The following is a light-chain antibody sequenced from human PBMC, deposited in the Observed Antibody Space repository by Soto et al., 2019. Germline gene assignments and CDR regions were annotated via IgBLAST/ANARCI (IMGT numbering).Light chain of an antibody. Sequence: QSALTQPASVSGSPGQSITISCTGTSSDVGGYKYVSWYQQHPGKAPKLMIYEVSNRPSGVSSRFSGSKSGNTASLTISGLQAEDEADYYCNSYTSSSTHVFGTGTQLTVL. CDR2: EVS. CDR1: SSDVGGYKY. J-gene: IGLJ7*01. V-gene: IGLV2-14*01. CDR3: NSYTSSSTHV.